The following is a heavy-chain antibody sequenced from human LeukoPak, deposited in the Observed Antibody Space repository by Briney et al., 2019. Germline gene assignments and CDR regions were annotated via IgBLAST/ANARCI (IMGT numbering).Heavy chain of an antibody. Sequence: ASVKVSCKASGYTFTSYGISWVRQAPGQGLEWMGWISAYNGNTNYAQKLQGRVTMTTDTSTSTAYMELRSLRSDDTAVYYCARGRPQYYDYVWGSYRSLFDYWGQGTLVTVSS. V-gene: IGHV1-18*01. CDR1: GYTFTSYG. CDR2: ISAYNGNT. J-gene: IGHJ4*02. CDR3: ARGRPQYYDYVWGSYRSLFDY. D-gene: IGHD3-16*02.